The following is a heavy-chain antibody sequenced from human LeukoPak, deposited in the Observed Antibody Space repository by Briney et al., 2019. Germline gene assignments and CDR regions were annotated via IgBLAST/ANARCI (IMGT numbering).Heavy chain of an antibody. Sequence: GASVKVSCKASGYTFTSYYIHWVRQAPGQGLEWMGWINPNSGGTNTAQKFQGRVTMTRDTSLNTAYMELSRLRSDDTAVYYCAREKNYYNSSGYLYYFDNWGRGPLVTVSS. D-gene: IGHD3-22*01. CDR2: INPNSGGT. CDR3: AREKNYYNSSGYLYYFDN. CDR1: GYTFTSYY. J-gene: IGHJ4*02. V-gene: IGHV1-2*02.